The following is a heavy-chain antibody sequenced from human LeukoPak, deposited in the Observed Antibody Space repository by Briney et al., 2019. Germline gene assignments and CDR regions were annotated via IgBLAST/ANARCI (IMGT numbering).Heavy chain of an antibody. D-gene: IGHD5-24*01. J-gene: IGHJ4*02. V-gene: IGHV3-30*03. CDR1: GFTFSSYG. CDR2: ISYNGSNK. CDR3: ASPSGGSNTFDY. Sequence: GGSLRLSCAASGFTFSSYGMHWVRQAPGKGLEWVAVISYNGSNKYYADSVKGRFTISRDNSKNTLYLQMNSLRAEDTAVYYCASPSGGSNTFDYWGQGTLVTVSS.